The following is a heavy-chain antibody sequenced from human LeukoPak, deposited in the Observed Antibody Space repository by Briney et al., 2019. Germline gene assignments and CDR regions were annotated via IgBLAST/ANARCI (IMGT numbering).Heavy chain of an antibody. CDR2: IWYDGSNK. CDR1: GFTFSSYA. D-gene: IGHD3-10*01. V-gene: IGHV3-33*08. J-gene: IGHJ4*02. Sequence: GGSLRLSCAASGFTFSSYAMHWVRQAPGKGLEWVAVIWYDGSNKYYADSVKGRFTISRDNSKNTLYLQMNSLRAEDTAVYYCARDKRGFGELLGYWGQGTLVTVSS. CDR3: ARDKRGFGELLGY.